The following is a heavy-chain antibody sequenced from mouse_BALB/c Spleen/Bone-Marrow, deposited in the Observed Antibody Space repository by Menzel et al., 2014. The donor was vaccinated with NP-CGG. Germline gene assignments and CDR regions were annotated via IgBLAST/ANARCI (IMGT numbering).Heavy chain of an antibody. Sequence: DVKVVESGGGLVQPGGSMKLSCAASGFNFSDAWMDWVRQSPEKGLEWVAEIRSKTNSHATYYAESVKGRFTISRVDSKSSVYLQKNSLRAEDTGIYYCTRYGNYGYFDVWGAGTTVTVSS. CDR1: GFNFSDAW. J-gene: IGHJ1*01. V-gene: IGHV6-6*01. D-gene: IGHD2-1*01. CDR3: TRYGNYGYFDV. CDR2: IRSKTNSHAT.